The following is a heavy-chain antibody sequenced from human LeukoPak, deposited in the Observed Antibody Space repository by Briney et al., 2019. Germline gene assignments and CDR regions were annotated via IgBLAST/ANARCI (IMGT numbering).Heavy chain of an antibody. CDR2: INHSGST. V-gene: IGHV4-39*07. CDR3: ARAGKRLRFAEYFQH. D-gene: IGHD5-12*01. J-gene: IGHJ1*01. Sequence: SETLSLTCTVSDGSISSSSYYWSWIRQPPGKGLEWIGEINHSGSTNYNPSLKSRVTISVDTSKNQFSLKLSSVTAADTAVYYCARAGKRLRFAEYFQHWGQGTLVTVSS. CDR1: DGSISSSSYY.